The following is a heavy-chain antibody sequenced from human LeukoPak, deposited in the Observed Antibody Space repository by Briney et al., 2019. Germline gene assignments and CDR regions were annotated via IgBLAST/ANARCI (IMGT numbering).Heavy chain of an antibody. V-gene: IGHV4-61*02. CDR1: GGSISSGSYY. D-gene: IGHD5-24*01. Sequence: SETLSLTCTVSGGSISSGSYYWSWIRQPAGKGLEWIGRIYTSGSTNYNPSLKSRVTISVDTSKNQFSLKLSSVTAADTAVYYCARANSRLRWLQLVYYFDYWGQGTLVTVSS. J-gene: IGHJ4*02. CDR3: ARANSRLRWLQLVYYFDY. CDR2: IYTSGST.